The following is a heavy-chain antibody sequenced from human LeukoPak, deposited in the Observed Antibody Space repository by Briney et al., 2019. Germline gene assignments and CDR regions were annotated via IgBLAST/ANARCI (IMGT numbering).Heavy chain of an antibody. D-gene: IGHD3-9*01. Sequence: HPGRSLRLSCAASGFTFSSYCMHWVRQAPGKGLEWVAVIWYDGSNRYYADSVKGRFIISRDNSKTTLYLQMNSLRAEDTAVYYCARDPIETLNYDILTGYLDYWGQGTLVTVSS. CDR2: IWYDGSNR. J-gene: IGHJ4*02. CDR1: GFTFSSYC. V-gene: IGHV3-33*01. CDR3: ARDPIETLNYDILTGYLDY.